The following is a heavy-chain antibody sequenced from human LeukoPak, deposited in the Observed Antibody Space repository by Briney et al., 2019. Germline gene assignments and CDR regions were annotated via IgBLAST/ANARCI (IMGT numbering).Heavy chain of an antibody. Sequence: GGSLRLSCAASGFIFNHHGMNWVRQAPGKGLEWVAIIWYDGSNKYYTDSVKGRFTISRDNSKNTLYLQMNYLRAEDTAVYYCTRLWSGHYFDYWGQGTLVTVSS. CDR2: IWYDGSNK. CDR3: TRLWSGHYFDY. CDR1: GFIFNHHG. D-gene: IGHD3-3*01. V-gene: IGHV3-33*01. J-gene: IGHJ4*02.